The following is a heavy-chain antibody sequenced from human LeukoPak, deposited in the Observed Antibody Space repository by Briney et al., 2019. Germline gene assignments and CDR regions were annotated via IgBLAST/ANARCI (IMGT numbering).Heavy chain of an antibody. D-gene: IGHD1-14*01. V-gene: IGHV4-59*08. Sequence: PSETLSLTCTVSGGSISSYYWSWIRQPPGKGLEWIGYIYYSGSTNYNPSLKSRVTISVDTSKNQFSLKLSSVTAADTAVYYCARHYPPAMWSELYAFDIWGQGTMVTVSS. CDR3: ARHYPPAMWSELYAFDI. CDR2: IYYSGST. J-gene: IGHJ3*02. CDR1: GGSISSYY.